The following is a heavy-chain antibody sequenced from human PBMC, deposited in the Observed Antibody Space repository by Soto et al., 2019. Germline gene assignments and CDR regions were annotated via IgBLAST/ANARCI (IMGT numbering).Heavy chain of an antibody. CDR3: ARGHSTDCSNGVCSFFYNLEMDV. Sequence: GSSVKVSCKASGYSFTDYHIHWVRQAPGQGLEWLGRINPKSGGTSTAQKFQGWVTMTRDRSISTVYMELTRLRSDDTAVYFCARGHSTDCSNGVCSFFYNLEMDVSGQRTTVIVSS. CDR2: INPKSGGT. V-gene: IGHV1-2*04. J-gene: IGHJ6*02. CDR1: GYSFTDYH. D-gene: IGHD2-8*01.